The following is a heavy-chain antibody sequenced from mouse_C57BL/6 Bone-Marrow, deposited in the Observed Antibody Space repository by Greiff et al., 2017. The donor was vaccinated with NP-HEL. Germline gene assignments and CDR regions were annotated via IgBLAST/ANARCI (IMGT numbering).Heavy chain of an antibody. J-gene: IGHJ2*01. Sequence: VQLQQSGAELVRPGASVKLSCTASGFNIKDDYMHWVKQRPEQGLEWIGWIDPENGDTEYASKFQGKATITADTSSNTAYLQLSSLTSEDTAVYYCTTWGMYYANDGDFDYWGQGTTLTVSS. CDR2: IDPENGDT. D-gene: IGHD2-2*01. CDR1: GFNIKDDY. CDR3: TTWGMYYANDGDFDY. V-gene: IGHV14-4*01.